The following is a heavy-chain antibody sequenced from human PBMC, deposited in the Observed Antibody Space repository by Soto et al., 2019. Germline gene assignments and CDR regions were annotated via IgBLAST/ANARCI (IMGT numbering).Heavy chain of an antibody. CDR1: GYTFTGYY. Sequence: ASVKVSCKASGYTFTGYYMHWVRQAPGQGLEWMGIINPSGGSTSYAQKFQGRVTMTRDTSTSTVYMELSSLRSEDTAVYYCARAWIQLWLTFDPWGQGTLVTVSS. D-gene: IGHD5-18*01. CDR2: INPSGGST. J-gene: IGHJ5*02. V-gene: IGHV1-46*03. CDR3: ARAWIQLWLTFDP.